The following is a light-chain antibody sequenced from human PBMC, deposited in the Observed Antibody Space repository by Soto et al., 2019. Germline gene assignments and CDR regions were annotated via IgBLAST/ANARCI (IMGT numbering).Light chain of an antibody. CDR1: QSVSSY. Sequence: HSPKTLSVSPGERATLSCRASQSVSSYLAWYQQKPGQAPRLLLSGASTRATGLPDRFRGSGHGTHFTLTVYIVQAEDFIVDCSLVPGFRPRTFGEGTKVDIK. J-gene: IGKJ4*01. V-gene: IGKV3D-15*01. CDR2: GAS. CDR3: LVPGFRPRT.